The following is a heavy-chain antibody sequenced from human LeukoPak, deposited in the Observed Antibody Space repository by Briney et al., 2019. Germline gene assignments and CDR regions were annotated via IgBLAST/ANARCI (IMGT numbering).Heavy chain of an antibody. V-gene: IGHV4-39*07. CDR2: IYYSGST. J-gene: IGHJ3*02. D-gene: IGHD6-19*01. CDR1: GGSISSSTYY. CDR3: ARVGTGWWYAFDI. Sequence: PSETLSLTCTVSGGSISSSTYYWGWIRQPPGKGLEWIGSIYYSGSTYYNPSLKSRVTISVDTSKNQFSLKLSSVTAADTAVYYCARVGTGWWYAFDIWGQGTMVTVSS.